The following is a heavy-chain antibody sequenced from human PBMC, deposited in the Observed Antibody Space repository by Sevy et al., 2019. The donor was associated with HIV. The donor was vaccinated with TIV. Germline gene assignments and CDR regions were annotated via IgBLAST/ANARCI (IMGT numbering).Heavy chain of an antibody. D-gene: IGHD2-15*01. V-gene: IGHV3-15*01. CDR1: GFRVSNVW. CDR2: IKSLSDGGTT. J-gene: IGHJ4*02. CDR3: TLEGLYCTDGSCYSEGFDS. Sequence: GGSLRLSCANFGFRVSNVWMSWVRQAPGKRPEWVGRIKSLSDGGTTDYAPPLKGRFTISRDDSKNTLYLQMRSLKIEDTAVYYCTLEGLYCTDGSCYSEGFDSLGQGTLVTVSS.